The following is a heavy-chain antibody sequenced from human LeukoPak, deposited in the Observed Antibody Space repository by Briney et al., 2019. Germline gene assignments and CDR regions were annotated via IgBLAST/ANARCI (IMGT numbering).Heavy chain of an antibody. CDR3: AKGDIVVVPAALEFDY. Sequence: GGSLRLSCAASGFTFSSYAMSWVRQAPGKGLEWVSAISGSGGSTYYADSVKGRFTISRDNSKNTLYLQMNSLRAEDTAVYYGAKGDIVVVPAALEFDYWGQGTLVTVSS. CDR1: GFTFSSYA. J-gene: IGHJ4*02. V-gene: IGHV3-23*01. CDR2: ISGSGGST. D-gene: IGHD2-2*01.